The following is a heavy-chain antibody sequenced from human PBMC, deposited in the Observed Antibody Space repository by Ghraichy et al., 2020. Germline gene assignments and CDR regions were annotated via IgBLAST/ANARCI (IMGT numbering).Heavy chain of an antibody. D-gene: IGHD2-2*01. Sequence: SETLSLTCTVSGGSINTYYWSWIRQPPGKGLEWIGYIYYSGSTNYNPSLNSRVTISVDTSKNQFSLKLSSVTAADTAIYYCAREGYCSTSSYLRKPFDIWGRGTMVTVSS. J-gene: IGHJ3*02. CDR2: IYYSGST. CDR1: GGSINTYY. CDR3: AREGYCSTSSYLRKPFDI. V-gene: IGHV4-59*08.